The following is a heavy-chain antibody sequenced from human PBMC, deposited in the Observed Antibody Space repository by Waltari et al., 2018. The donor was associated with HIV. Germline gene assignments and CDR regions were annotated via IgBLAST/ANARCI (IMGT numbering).Heavy chain of an antibody. CDR2: ISSSSSTI. D-gene: IGHD5-12*01. CDR3: ARDREMATITAFDY. V-gene: IGHV3-48*01. CDR1: GFTFSSYS. Sequence: EVQLVESGGGLVQPGGSLRLSCAASGFTFSSYSMNWVRQAPGKGLEWVSYISSSSSTIYYADSVKGRFTISRDNAKNSLYLQMNSLRAEDTAVYYCARDREMATITAFDYWGQGTLVTVSS. J-gene: IGHJ4*02.